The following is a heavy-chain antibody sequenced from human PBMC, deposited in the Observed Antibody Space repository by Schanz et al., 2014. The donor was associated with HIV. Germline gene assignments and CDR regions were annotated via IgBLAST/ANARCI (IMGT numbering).Heavy chain of an antibody. CDR3: ASPLLYDSLDV. Sequence: VQLVESGGGVVQPGRSLRLSCAASGFTFSSYGMHWVRQAPGKGLEWVAVISYDGSNKYYADSVKGRFTISRDNSKNTLYLQMNSLRAEDTAVYYCASPLLYDSLDVWGQGTTVTVSS. CDR1: GFTFSSYG. V-gene: IGHV3-30*03. CDR2: ISYDGSNK. D-gene: IGHD3-22*01. J-gene: IGHJ6*02.